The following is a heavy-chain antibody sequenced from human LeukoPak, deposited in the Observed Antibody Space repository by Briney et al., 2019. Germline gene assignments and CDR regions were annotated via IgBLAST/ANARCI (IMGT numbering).Heavy chain of an antibody. CDR3: ARESPGYGQLDY. J-gene: IGHJ4*02. D-gene: IGHD5-18*01. CDR2: MSYDGSNK. Sequence: PGRSLRLSCAASGFTFSSYAMHWVRQAPGKGLEWVAVMSYDGSNKYYADSVKGRFTISRDNSKNTLYLQMNSLRAEDTAVYYCARESPGYGQLDYWGQGTLVTVSS. CDR1: GFTFSSYA. V-gene: IGHV3-30-3*01.